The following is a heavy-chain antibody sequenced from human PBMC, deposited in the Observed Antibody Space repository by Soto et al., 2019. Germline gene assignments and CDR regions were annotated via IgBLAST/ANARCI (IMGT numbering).Heavy chain of an antibody. D-gene: IGHD3-16*02. V-gene: IGHV4-4*02. CDR2: IYHSGST. Sequence: NPSETLSLTCAVSGGSISSSNWWSWVRQPPGKGLEWIGEIYHSGSTNYNPSLKSRVTISVDKSKNQFSLKLSSVTAADTAVYYCARVVVVTFGGVIVARYFDLWGRGTLVTVSS. CDR1: GGSISSSNW. J-gene: IGHJ2*01. CDR3: ARVVVVTFGGVIVARYFDL.